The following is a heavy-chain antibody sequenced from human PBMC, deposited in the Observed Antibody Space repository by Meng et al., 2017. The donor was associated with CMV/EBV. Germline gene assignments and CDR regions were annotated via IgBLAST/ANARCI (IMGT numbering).Heavy chain of an antibody. V-gene: IGHV3-30*02. CDR3: AKGGVVPAAIRPYYFDY. D-gene: IGHD2-2*01. Sequence: GGSLRLSCAASGFTFSSYGMHWVRQAPGKGLEWVAFIRYDGSNKYYADSVKGRFTISRDNSKNTLYLQMNSLRAEDTAVYYCAKGGVVPAAIRPYYFDYWGQGTLVTVSS. CDR1: GFTFSSYG. J-gene: IGHJ4*02. CDR2: IRYDGSNK.